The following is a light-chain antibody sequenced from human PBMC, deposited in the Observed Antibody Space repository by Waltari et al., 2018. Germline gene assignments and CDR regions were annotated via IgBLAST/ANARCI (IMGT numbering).Light chain of an antibody. V-gene: IGKV1-39*01. CDR2: TAS. CDR3: QQSYSTPPDT. J-gene: IGKJ2*01. CDR1: QSISRY. Sequence: DIQMTQSPSSLSASVGDRVTITCRASQSISRYLNWYQQKPGEAPKLLIYTASSLQSGVPSRFSGSGSGTDFTLTISDLQPEDFATYYCQQSYSTPPDTFGQGTKLEIK.